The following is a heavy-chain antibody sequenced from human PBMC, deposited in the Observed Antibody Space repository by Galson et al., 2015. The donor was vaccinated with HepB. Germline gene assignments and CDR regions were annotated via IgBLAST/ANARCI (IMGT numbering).Heavy chain of an antibody. CDR1: GYTFTGYY. J-gene: IGHJ4*02. D-gene: IGHD5-12*01. CDR3: ARDLSGYDPNY. CDR2: INPNSGGT. V-gene: IGHV1-2*06. Sequence: SCKASGYTFTGYYMPWVRQAPGQGLEWMGRINPNSGGTNYAQKFQGRVTMTRDTSISTAYMELSRLRSDDTAVYYCARDLSGYDPNYWGQGTLVTVSS.